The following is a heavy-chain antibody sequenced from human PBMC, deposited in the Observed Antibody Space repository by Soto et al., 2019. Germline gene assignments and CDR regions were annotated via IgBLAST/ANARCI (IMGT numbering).Heavy chain of an antibody. V-gene: IGHV1-69*06. Sequence: QVQLVQSGAEVKKPGSSVKVSCKASGGTFSSYAISWVRQAPGQGLEWMGGIIPIFGTANYAQKFQGRVTITADKARSRACVELSSLRSEDTAGYYCARARWPHGYGGYDNWFDPWGQGTLVTVAS. CDR1: GGTFSSYA. J-gene: IGHJ5*02. CDR3: ARARWPHGYGGYDNWFDP. CDR2: IIPIFGTA. D-gene: IGHD5-12*01.